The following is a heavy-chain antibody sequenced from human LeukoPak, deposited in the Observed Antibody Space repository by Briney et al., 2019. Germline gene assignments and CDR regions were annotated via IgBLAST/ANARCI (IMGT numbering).Heavy chain of an antibody. Sequence: SETLSLTCAVYGGSFSGYYWSWIRQPPGKGLEWIGEINHSGSTNYNPSLKSRVTISVDTSKNQFFLKLSSVTAADTAVYYCARDRYYDILTGYPHYYYMDVWGKGTTVTVSS. J-gene: IGHJ6*03. CDR1: GGSFSGYY. CDR2: INHSGST. V-gene: IGHV4-34*01. CDR3: ARDRYYDILTGYPHYYYMDV. D-gene: IGHD3-9*01.